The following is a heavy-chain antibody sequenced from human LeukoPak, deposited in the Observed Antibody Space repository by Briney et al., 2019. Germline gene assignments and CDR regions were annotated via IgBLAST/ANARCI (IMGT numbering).Heavy chain of an antibody. Sequence: PGGSLRLSCAASGFTFSSYEMNWVRQAPGKGLEWVANIKQDGSEKYYVDSAKGRFTISRDNAKNSLYLQMNSLRAEDTAVYYCAKEPPYYYGSGYFDYWGQGTLVTVSS. CDR3: AKEPPYYYGSGYFDY. J-gene: IGHJ4*02. D-gene: IGHD3-10*01. CDR2: IKQDGSEK. V-gene: IGHV3-7*01. CDR1: GFTFSSYE.